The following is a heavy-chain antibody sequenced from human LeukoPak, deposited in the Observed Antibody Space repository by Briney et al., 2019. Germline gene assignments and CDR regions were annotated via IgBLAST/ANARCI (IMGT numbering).Heavy chain of an antibody. J-gene: IGHJ4*02. Sequence: PGGSLRLSCAASGFTFSSYAMHWVRQAPGKGLEWVAVISYDGSNKYYADSVKGRFTISRDNSKNTLYLQMNSLRAEDTAVYYCARDLYGSGNVYWGQGTLVTVSS. V-gene: IGHV3-30*04. CDR1: GFTFSSYA. D-gene: IGHD3-10*01. CDR3: ARDLYGSGNVY. CDR2: ISYDGSNK.